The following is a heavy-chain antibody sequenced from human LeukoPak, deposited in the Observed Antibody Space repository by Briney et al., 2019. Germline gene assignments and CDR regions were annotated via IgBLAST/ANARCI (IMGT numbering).Heavy chain of an antibody. D-gene: IGHD1-1*01. CDR1: GGSISSDY. Sequence: SETPSLTCTVSGGSISSDYWSWIRQPPGTGLEWIGYIDNSGNTNYNPSLKSRVTISVDTPKNQFSLRLSSVTAADTAVYYCATSTGTIYTWFDPWGQGTLVTVSS. J-gene: IGHJ5*02. V-gene: IGHV4-59*01. CDR2: IDNSGNT. CDR3: ATSTGTIYTWFDP.